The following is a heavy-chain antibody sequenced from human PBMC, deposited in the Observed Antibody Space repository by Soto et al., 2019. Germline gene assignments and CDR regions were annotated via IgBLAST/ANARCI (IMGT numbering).Heavy chain of an antibody. J-gene: IGHJ6*02. Sequence: VQLVQSGAEVKKPGASVKVSCKASGYTFTSYDINWVRQATGQGLEWMGWMNPNSGNTGYAQKFQGRVTMTRNTSISTAYMELSSLRSEDTAVYYCASGDFWSDYYYYGMDVWGQGTTVTVSS. V-gene: IGHV1-8*01. CDR2: MNPNSGNT. D-gene: IGHD3-3*01. CDR3: ASGDFWSDYYYYGMDV. CDR1: GYTFTSYD.